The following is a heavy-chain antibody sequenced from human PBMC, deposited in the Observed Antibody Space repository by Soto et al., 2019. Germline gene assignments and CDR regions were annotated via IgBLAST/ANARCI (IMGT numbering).Heavy chain of an antibody. CDR1: GGSISSSNW. CDR3: ARVWCSSTSCYQGYYYYYGMDV. Sequence: SETLSLTCAVSGGSISSSNWWSWVRQPPGKGLEWIGEIYHSGSTNYNPSLKSRVTISVDKSKNQFSLKLSSVTAADTAVYYCARVWCSSTSCYQGYYYYYGMDVWGQGTTVTVSS. D-gene: IGHD2-2*01. V-gene: IGHV4-4*02. J-gene: IGHJ6*02. CDR2: IYHSGST.